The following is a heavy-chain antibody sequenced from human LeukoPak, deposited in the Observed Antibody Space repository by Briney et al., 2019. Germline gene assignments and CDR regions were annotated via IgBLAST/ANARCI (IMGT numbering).Heavy chain of an antibody. CDR3: TRSGTYVFDF. CDR1: GFTFSNYL. D-gene: IGHD1-26*01. J-gene: IGHJ4*02. V-gene: IGHV3-7*01. CDR2: IKQDGSDI. Sequence: GGSLRLSCAASGFTFSNYLMSWVRQAPGKGLEWVANIKQDGSDIYYVDSVKGRFTISRDNAKNSLYLQMNSLRAEDTAVYYCTRSGTYVFDFWGQGTLVTVSS.